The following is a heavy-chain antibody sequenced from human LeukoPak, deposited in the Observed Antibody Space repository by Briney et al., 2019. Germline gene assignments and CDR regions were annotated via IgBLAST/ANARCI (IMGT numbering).Heavy chain of an antibody. V-gene: IGHV3-33*01. J-gene: IGHJ4*02. CDR2: IWYDGSNK. Sequence: GRSLRLSCAASGFTFSSYGMHWVRQAPGKGLEWVAVIWYDGSNKYYADSVKGRFTISRDNSKNTLYLQMNSLRAEDTAVYYCTTGPLGYCTNGVCPPHYWGQGTLVTVSS. D-gene: IGHD2-8*01. CDR1: GFTFSSYG. CDR3: TTGPLGYCTNGVCPPHY.